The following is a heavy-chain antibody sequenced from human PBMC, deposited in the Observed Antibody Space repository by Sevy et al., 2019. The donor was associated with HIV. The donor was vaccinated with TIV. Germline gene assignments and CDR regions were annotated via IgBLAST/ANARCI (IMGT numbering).Heavy chain of an antibody. V-gene: IGHV4-39*01. Sequence: SETLSLTCTVSGASISSSGYYWGWIRQPPGKGLEWIASINYSGITFYNPSLKSRVTISADTSKNQFSLRLSSVTAADSSIYFCVGPKLIYTNGWHYLDYWGQGTVVTVSS. D-gene: IGHD6-25*01. CDR2: INYSGIT. CDR1: GASISSSGYY. J-gene: IGHJ4*02. CDR3: VGPKLIYTNGWHYLDY.